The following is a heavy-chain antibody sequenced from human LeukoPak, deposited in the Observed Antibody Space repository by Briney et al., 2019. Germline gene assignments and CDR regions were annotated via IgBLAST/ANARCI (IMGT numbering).Heavy chain of an antibody. CDR1: GVSISSNY. Sequence: SETLSLTCTVSGVSISSNYWSWIRQPPGKGLEWIGYTHNSGDTNYNPSLKSRVTISMDTPKNQPSLSLSSVTAADTAVYFCAGYDHSNFLAYWGRGTLVTVSS. CDR3: AGYDHSNFLAY. CDR2: THNSGDT. V-gene: IGHV4-59*13. J-gene: IGHJ4*02. D-gene: IGHD4-11*01.